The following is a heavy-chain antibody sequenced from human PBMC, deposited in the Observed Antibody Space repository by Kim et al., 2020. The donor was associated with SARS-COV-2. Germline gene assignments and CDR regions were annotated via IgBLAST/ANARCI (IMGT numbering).Heavy chain of an antibody. CDR1: GFTFDSYE. V-gene: IGHV3-48*03. J-gene: IGHJ4*02. CDR3: ATKKPGTVYFDY. Sequence: GGSLRLSCAASGFTFDSYEMNWVRQAPGKGLEWVSYISGSGSVIYHADSVKGRFTISRDNAKNSLSLQLNSLRAEDTAVYYCATKKPGTVYFDYWGQETLGTLSS. CDR2: ISGSGSVI. D-gene: IGHD1-1*01.